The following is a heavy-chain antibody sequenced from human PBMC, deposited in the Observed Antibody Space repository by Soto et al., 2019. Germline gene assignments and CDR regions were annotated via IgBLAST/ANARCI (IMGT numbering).Heavy chain of an antibody. V-gene: IGHV1-69*02. CDR2: IIPILGIA. CDR3: ARRGMKYYYDSSGYYSRNYYYYGMDV. CDR1: GGTFSSYT. D-gene: IGHD3-22*01. Sequence: QVQLVQSGAEVKKPGSSVKVSCKASGGTFSSYTISWVRQAPGQGLEWMGRIIPILGIANYAQKFQGRVTITADKSTSTAYMELSSLRSEDTAVYYCARRGMKYYYDSSGYYSRNYYYYGMDVWGQGTTVTVSS. J-gene: IGHJ6*02.